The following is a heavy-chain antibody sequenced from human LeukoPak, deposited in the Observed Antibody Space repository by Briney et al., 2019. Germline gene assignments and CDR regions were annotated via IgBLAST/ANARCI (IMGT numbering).Heavy chain of an antibody. V-gene: IGHV4-34*01. D-gene: IGHD6-6*01. J-gene: IGHJ4*02. CDR3: ARGRIAARYFDY. CDR2: IKHSGST. Sequence: PSDTLSLTCAVYGGSFSGYYWSWIRQPPGKGLEWIGGIKHSGSTNYNPSLKSRVTISVDTSKNQFSLKLSSVTAADTAVYYCARGRIAARYFDYWGQGTLVTVSS. CDR1: GGSFSGYY.